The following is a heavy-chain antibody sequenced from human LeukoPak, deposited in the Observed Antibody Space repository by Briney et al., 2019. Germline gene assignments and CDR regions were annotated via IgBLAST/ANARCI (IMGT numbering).Heavy chain of an antibody. V-gene: IGHV5-51*01. CDR2: IYPGDSDT. D-gene: IGHD2-15*01. CDR1: GYSFTSYW. J-gene: IGHJ4*02. Sequence: GESLKISCKGSGYSFTSYWIGWVRQMPGKGLEWMGIIYPGDSDTRYSPSFQGQVTISADKSISTAHLQWSSLKASDTAMYYCARHSSCSGGSCYDAFDYWGQGTLVTVSS. CDR3: ARHSSCSGGSCYDAFDY.